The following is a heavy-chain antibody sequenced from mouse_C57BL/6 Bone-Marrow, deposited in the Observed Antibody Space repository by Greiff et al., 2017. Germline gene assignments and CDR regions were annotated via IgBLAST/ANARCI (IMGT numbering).Heavy chain of an antibody. V-gene: IGHV1-18*01. D-gene: IGHD1-1*01. CDR1: GYTFTDYN. J-gene: IGHJ3*01. CDR3: AREDYYGISPGFAY. CDR2: INPNNGGT. Sequence: EVQLQQSGPELVKPGASVKIPCKASGYTFTDYNMDWVKQSHGKSLEWIGDINPNNGGTIYNQKFKGKATLTVDKSSSTAYMELRSLTSEDTAVYYCAREDYYGISPGFAYWGQGTLVTVSA.